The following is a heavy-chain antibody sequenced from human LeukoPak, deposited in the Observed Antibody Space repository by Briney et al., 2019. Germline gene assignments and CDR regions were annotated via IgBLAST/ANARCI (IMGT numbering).Heavy chain of an antibody. V-gene: IGHV3-7*01. D-gene: IGHD3-22*01. J-gene: IGHJ4*02. Sequence: GSLLLSCAASGFTFSSYWTSWVRQAPGKGLEWVANIKQDGSEKYYVDSVKGRFTISRDDAKNSLYLQMNSLRAEDTAVYYCARDIGGYYYSWGQGTLVTVSS. CDR3: ARDIGGYYYS. CDR1: GFTFSSYW. CDR2: IKQDGSEK.